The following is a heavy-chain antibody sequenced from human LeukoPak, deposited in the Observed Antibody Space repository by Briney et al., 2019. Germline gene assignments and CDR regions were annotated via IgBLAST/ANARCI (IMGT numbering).Heavy chain of an antibody. V-gene: IGHV3-23*01. CDR1: GFTFSSYA. J-gene: IGHJ4*02. CDR3: AKDILKGSGSYSTDDY. Sequence: GGSLRLSCAASGFTFSSYATSWARQAPGKGLEWVSAISGSGGSTYYAAYVKGRFTISRDNSKNTLYLQMSSLRAEDTAVYYCAKDILKGSGSYSTDDYWGQGTLVTVSS. D-gene: IGHD3-10*01. CDR2: ISGSGGST.